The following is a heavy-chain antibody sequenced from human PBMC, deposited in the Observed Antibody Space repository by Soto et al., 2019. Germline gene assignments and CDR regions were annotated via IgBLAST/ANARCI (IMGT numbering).Heavy chain of an antibody. CDR2: IYWDDDT. D-gene: IGHD3-16*01. Sequence: QITLKESGPALLRPTQTLTLTCSFSGFSLITRGMGVGWIRQPPGKALEWLALIYWDDDTRYRPSLKNRLTITKDTSKNQVVLTLTTVDPVDTGTYYCAQFDAHAWGGVGFEHWGQGTLLTVSS. J-gene: IGHJ1*01. CDR3: AQFDAHAWGGVGFEH. CDR1: GFSLITRGMG. V-gene: IGHV2-5*02.